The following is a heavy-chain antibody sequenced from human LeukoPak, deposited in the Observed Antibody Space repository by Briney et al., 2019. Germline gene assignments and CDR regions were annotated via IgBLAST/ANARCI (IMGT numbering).Heavy chain of an antibody. Sequence: GASVKVSCKASGYTFTSYYMHWVRQAPGQGLEWMGIINPSGGSTSYAQKFQGRVTMTRDMSTSTVYMEQSSMRSEDTAVYYCARAEGYCSGGSCYYYYMDVWGKGTTVTISS. V-gene: IGHV1-46*01. J-gene: IGHJ6*03. D-gene: IGHD2-15*01. CDR2: INPSGGST. CDR3: ARAEGYCSGGSCYYYYMDV. CDR1: GYTFTSYY.